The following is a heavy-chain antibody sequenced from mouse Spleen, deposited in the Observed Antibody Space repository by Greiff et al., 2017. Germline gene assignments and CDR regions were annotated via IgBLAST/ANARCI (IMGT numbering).Heavy chain of an antibody. CDR2: IYPRAGST. J-gene: IGHJ2*01. Sequence: QVQLKESGPELVKPGASVKLSCKASGYTFTSYDINWVKQRPGQGLEWIGWIYPRAGSTKYNEKFKGKATLTVDTSSSTAYMGLHSLTSEDSAVYFCGSTATGYWGQGTTLTVSS. CDR3: GSTATGY. V-gene: IGHV1-85*01. CDR1: GYTFTSYD. D-gene: IGHD1-2*01.